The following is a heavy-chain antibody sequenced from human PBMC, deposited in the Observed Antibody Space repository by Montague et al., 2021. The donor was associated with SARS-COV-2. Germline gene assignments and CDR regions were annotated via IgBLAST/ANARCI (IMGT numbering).Heavy chain of an antibody. CDR2: ITSRSSDT. CDR1: GFTFSSYS. CDR3: AREKGIAVAGTDY. V-gene: IGHV3-21*01. J-gene: IGHJ4*02. D-gene: IGHD6-19*01. Sequence: SLRLSCAGCGFTFSSYSMNWVRQAPGKGLEWVSSITSRSSDTFYADSVKGRFTISRDNAKNSLYLQMNSLRAEDTAVYYCAREKGIAVAGTDYWGQGTLLTVSS.